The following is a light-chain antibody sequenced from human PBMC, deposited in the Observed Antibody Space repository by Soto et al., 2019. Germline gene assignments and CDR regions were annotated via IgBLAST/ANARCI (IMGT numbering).Light chain of an antibody. Sequence: QSVLTQPASVSGSPGQSITISCTGTSSDVGGYNYVSWYQQQAGKAPKLIIHEVSNRPSGVSNRFSGSKSGNTASLTISGLQAEDEAEYYCCSYGVRSTYVFGGGTKLTVL. CDR1: SSDVGGYNY. CDR3: CSYGVRSTYV. CDR2: EVS. J-gene: IGLJ1*01. V-gene: IGLV2-14*01.